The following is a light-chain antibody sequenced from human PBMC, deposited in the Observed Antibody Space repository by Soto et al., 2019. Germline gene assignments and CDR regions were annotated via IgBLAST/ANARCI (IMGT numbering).Light chain of an antibody. V-gene: IGKV3-11*01. CDR3: QQRTNGLT. CDR2: DAS. CDR1: QTVSRY. J-gene: IGKJ4*01. Sequence: IVLTQSPATLSLSPGPRATLSCRASQTVSRYLAWDQQKPGQAPRLLIYDASKRATGIPARFSGSGFGTDFTLTISSLEPEDFAVYYCQQRTNGLTFGGGTKVDIK.